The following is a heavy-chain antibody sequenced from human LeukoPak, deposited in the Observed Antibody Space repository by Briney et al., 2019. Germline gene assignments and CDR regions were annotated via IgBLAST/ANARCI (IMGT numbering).Heavy chain of an antibody. D-gene: IGHD6-13*01. J-gene: IGHJ4*02. Sequence: GGSLRLSCAASGFTFSNYWMHLVRQAPGKGLVWVSRINSDGSSRNYADSVKGRFTISRDNAKNTVYLQMNSLRAEDTAVYYCASASSHRIAAGGDYWGQGTLVTVFS. CDR3: ASASSHRIAAGGDY. CDR2: INSDGSSR. CDR1: GFTFSNYW. V-gene: IGHV3-74*01.